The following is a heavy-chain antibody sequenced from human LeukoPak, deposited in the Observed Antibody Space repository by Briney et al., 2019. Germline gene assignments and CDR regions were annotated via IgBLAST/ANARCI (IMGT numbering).Heavy chain of an antibody. V-gene: IGHV3-23*01. D-gene: IGHD6-13*01. CDR2: ISGSGGRT. Sequence: GGSLRLSYAASGFTFSSYDMSWVRQAPGKGLEWVSGISGSGGRTYYADSVKGRFTISRDNSKNTLYLQMNSLRAEDSAVYYCAKGGDSSSWNFDYWGQGTLVTVSS. J-gene: IGHJ4*02. CDR3: AKGGDSSSWNFDY. CDR1: GFTFSSYD.